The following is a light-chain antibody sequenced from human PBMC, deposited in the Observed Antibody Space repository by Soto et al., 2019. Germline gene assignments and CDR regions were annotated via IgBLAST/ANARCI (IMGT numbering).Light chain of an antibody. V-gene: IGLV1-44*01. CDR3: AAWADSLPGHV. CDR2: TND. CDR1: SSNIGTSS. Sequence: QSALTQPPSASGTPGQTVTISCSGSSSNIGTSSVHWYKHLPGTAPKPLIYTNDQRPSGVPDRFSGSKSGTSASLAISGLQSEDEADYYCAAWADSLPGHVFGAGPKIT. J-gene: IGLJ1*01.